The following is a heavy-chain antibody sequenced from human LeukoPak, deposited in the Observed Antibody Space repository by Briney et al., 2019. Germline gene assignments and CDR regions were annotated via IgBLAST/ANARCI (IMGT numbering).Heavy chain of an antibody. V-gene: IGHV3-30*18. CDR1: GFTFSRVS. J-gene: IGHJ4*02. CDR3: AKEKRDSTGWINFDY. D-gene: IGHD3-22*01. CDR2: ISRDGGTT. Sequence: GGSLGLPCETSGFTFSRVSMHWVRQVPGKGLEWVALISRDGGTTYYADSVEGRFTISRDNSMNTLYLQMNSLRVEDTALYYCAKEKRDSTGWINFDYWGQGTLVAASS.